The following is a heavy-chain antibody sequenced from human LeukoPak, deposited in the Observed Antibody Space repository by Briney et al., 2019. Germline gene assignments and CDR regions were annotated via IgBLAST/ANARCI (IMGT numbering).Heavy chain of an antibody. D-gene: IGHD2-2*01. V-gene: IGHV1-69*13. CDR1: GGTFCSYA. CDR3: ARGGYSSSTSCYPIAENYYYYYMDV. Sequence: SVKVSCKASGGTFCSYAISWVRQAPGQGLEWMGGIIPIFGTANYAQKFQGRVTITADESTSTAYMELSSLRSEDTAVYYCARGGYSSSTSCYPIAENYYYYYMDVWGKGTTVTVSS. CDR2: IIPIFGTA. J-gene: IGHJ6*03.